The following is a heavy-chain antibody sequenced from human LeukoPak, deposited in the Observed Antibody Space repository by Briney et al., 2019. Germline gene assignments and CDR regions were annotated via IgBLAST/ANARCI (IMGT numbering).Heavy chain of an antibody. CDR1: GFTVSSNH. CDR3: ARDPLGVVKEDY. D-gene: IGHD3-3*01. Sequence: GGSLRLSCAASGFTVSSNHMSWVRQAPGKGLEWVSVIYSGGSTYYADSVKGRFTISRDNSKNTLYLQMNSLRAEDTAVYYCARDPLGVVKEDYWGQGTLVTVSS. V-gene: IGHV3-53*01. CDR2: IYSGGST. J-gene: IGHJ4*02.